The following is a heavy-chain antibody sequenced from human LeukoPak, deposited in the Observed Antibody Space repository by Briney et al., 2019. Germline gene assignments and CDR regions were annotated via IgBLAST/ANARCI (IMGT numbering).Heavy chain of an antibody. D-gene: IGHD3-22*01. J-gene: IGHJ4*02. V-gene: IGHV4-34*01. CDR2: INHSGST. CDR3: ARHSWYYDSSGYSNFDY. CDR1: GGSFSGYY. Sequence: SETLSLTCAVYGGSFSGYYWSWIRQPPGKGLEWIGEINHSGSTNYNPSLKSRVTISVDTSKNQFSLKLTSVTAADTAVYYCARHSWYYDSSGYSNFDYWAREPWSPSPQ.